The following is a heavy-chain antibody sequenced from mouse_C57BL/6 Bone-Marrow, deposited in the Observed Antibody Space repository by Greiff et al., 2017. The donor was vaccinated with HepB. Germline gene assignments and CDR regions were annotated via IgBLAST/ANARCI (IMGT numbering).Heavy chain of an antibody. J-gene: IGHJ3*01. V-gene: IGHV1-49*01. CDR2: FTMYSDAT. CDR1: YFAFMASA. CDR3: ARSGPGKRGFAY. D-gene: IGHD4-1*01. Sequence: LQQSGAELVRPGSSVKLSCKASYFAFMASAMHWVKQRPGHGLEWIGSFTMYSDATEYSENFKGKATLTANTSSSTAYMELRSLTSEDSAVYYCARSGPGKRGFAYWGQGTLVTVSA.